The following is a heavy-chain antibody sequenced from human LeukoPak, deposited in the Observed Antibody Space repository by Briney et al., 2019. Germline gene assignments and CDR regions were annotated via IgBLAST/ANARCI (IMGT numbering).Heavy chain of an antibody. CDR3: ARASSGWAFDS. V-gene: IGHV1-2*02. CDR2: INPNSGDT. J-gene: IGHJ4*02. Sequence: ASVKVFCKASGYTFTGYYIHWVRQAPGQGLEWMGWINPNSGDTNYAQKFQGRVTMTRDTSISTAYMELSRLRSDDTAVFYCARASSGWAFDSWGQGTLVTVSS. D-gene: IGHD6-19*01. CDR1: GYTFTGYY.